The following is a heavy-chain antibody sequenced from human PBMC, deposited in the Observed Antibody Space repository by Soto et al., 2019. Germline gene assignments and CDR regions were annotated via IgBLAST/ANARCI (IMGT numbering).Heavy chain of an antibody. CDR3: AREAPDYNLSPGMDV. D-gene: IGHD4-4*01. V-gene: IGHV3-30-3*01. CDR2: ISYDGSNK. Sequence: QVQLVESGGGVVQPGRSLRLSCAASGFTFSSYAMHWVRQAPGKGLEWVAVISYDGSNKYYADSVKGRITISRDNSKNTLYLQMNSLRAEDTAVYYCAREAPDYNLSPGMDVWGQGTTVTVSS. J-gene: IGHJ6*02. CDR1: GFTFSSYA.